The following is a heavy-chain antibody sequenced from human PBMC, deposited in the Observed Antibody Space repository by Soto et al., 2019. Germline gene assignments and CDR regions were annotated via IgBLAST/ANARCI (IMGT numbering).Heavy chain of an antibody. D-gene: IGHD5-12*01. CDR2: IIPFFGAS. CDR1: GITFSSYG. J-gene: IGHJ6*01. CDR3: GLRRWLQPSKHYYYYTLHV. V-gene: IGHV1-69*06. Sequence: ASVKVSCKASGITFSSYGISWVRQVPGQGLEWVGGIIPFFGASNFAQKFRGRVTITADKSTSTAYMELSSLRSDDTAVYYCGLRRWLQPSKHYYYYTLHVWGQGTTVTVSS.